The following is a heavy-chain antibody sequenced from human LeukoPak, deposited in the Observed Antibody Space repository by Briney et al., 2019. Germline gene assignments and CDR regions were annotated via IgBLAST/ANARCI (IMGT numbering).Heavy chain of an antibody. Sequence: SETLSLTCAVYGGSFSDYYWSWIRQPPGKGLEWIGEINHSGSTNYNPSLKSRVTISVDTSKNQFSLKLSSVTAADTAVYYCARAHSVNVVVVAATTFDYWGQGTLVTVSS. J-gene: IGHJ4*02. CDR1: GGSFSDYY. CDR2: INHSGST. CDR3: ARAHSVNVVVVAATTFDY. V-gene: IGHV4-34*01. D-gene: IGHD2-15*01.